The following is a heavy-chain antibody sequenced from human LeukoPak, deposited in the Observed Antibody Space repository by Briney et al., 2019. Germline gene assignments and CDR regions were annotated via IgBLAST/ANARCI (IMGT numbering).Heavy chain of an antibody. CDR1: GYTFTSYY. J-gene: IGHJ5*02. Sequence: ASVNVSCKASGYTFTSYYMHWVRQAPGQGLEWMGLINPTGGSTGYAQKFQGRVTMTRDMSTSTDYMELSSLRSEDTAIYYCARDNSVGDNAWWFDPWGQGTLVTVSS. V-gene: IGHV1-46*01. D-gene: IGHD1-26*01. CDR3: ARDNSVGDNAWWFDP. CDR2: INPTGGST.